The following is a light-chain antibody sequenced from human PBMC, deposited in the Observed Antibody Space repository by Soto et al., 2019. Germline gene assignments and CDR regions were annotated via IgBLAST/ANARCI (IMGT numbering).Light chain of an antibody. J-gene: IGLJ1*01. CDR2: EVR. Sequence: QSALTQPASASGSPGQSITISCTGTSSDINDYNYVSWYQQHPGKAPKVLIFEVRNRPSGVSDRFSGSKSGTTASLTISGLQAEDEADYYCSSYTTNNTPHYVFGTGTKVTVL. V-gene: IGLV2-14*01. CDR1: SSDINDYNY. CDR3: SSYTTNNTPHYV.